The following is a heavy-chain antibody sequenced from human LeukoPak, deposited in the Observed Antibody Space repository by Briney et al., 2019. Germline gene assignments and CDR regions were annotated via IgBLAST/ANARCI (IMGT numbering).Heavy chain of an antibody. CDR3: ARAAGITIFGVVIPNWFDP. CDR1: GGSISSSSYY. J-gene: IGHJ5*02. V-gene: IGHV4-39*07. CDR2: INHSGST. Sequence: SETLSLTCTVSGGSISSSSYYWGWIRQPPGTGLEWIGEINHSGSTNYNPSLKSRVTISVDTSKNQFSLKLSSVTAADTAVYYCARAAGITIFGVVIPNWFDPWGQGTLVTVSS. D-gene: IGHD3-3*01.